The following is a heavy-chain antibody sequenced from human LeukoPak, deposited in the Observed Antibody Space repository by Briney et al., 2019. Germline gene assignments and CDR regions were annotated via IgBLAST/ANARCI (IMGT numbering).Heavy chain of an antibody. CDR3: ARDHPHCISAAGICWFDP. J-gene: IGHJ5*02. CDR2: ISAYNGNT. V-gene: IGHV1-18*01. CDR1: GYTFTSYG. Sequence: ASVKVSCKASGYTFTSYGISWVRQAPGQGLEWMGWISAYNGNTNYAQKLQGRVTMTTDTSTSTAYMELRSLRSDDTAVYYCARDHPHCISAAGICWFDPWVQGTLVIVSS. D-gene: IGHD6-13*01.